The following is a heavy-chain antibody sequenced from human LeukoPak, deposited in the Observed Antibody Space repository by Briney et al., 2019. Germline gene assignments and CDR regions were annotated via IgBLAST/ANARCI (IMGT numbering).Heavy chain of an antibody. V-gene: IGHV3-66*01. D-gene: IGHD3-10*01. CDR1: GFTVSSNY. CDR3: ARSGPRFGELTRPVAFDI. J-gene: IGHJ3*02. Sequence: HPGGSLRLSCAASGFTVSSNYMSWVRQAPGKGLEWVSVIYSGGSTYYADSVKGRFTISRDNSKNTLYLQMNSLRAEDTAVYYCARSGPRFGELTRPVAFDIWGQGTIVTVSS. CDR2: IYSGGST.